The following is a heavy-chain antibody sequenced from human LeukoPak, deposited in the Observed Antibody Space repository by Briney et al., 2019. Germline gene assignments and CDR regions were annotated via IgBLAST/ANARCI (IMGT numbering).Heavy chain of an antibody. CDR2: IYYSGST. Sequence: SETLSLTCTVSGGSISCYYWSWIRQPPGKGLEWIGDIYYSGSTNYNPSLKSRVTISVDTSKNQFSLRLSSVTAADTAVYYSARLASGSYGPLTPFDYWGQGTLVTVSS. CDR1: GGSISCYY. CDR3: ARLASGSYGPLTPFDY. J-gene: IGHJ4*02. D-gene: IGHD1-26*01. V-gene: IGHV4-59*08.